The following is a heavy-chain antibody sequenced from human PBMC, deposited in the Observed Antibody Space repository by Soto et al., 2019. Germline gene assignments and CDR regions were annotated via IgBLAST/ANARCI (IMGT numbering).Heavy chain of an antibody. CDR2: ISSSGTTK. V-gene: IGHV3-48*03. CDR1: GFNFSSYE. Sequence: GGSLRLSCVASGFNFSSYEMNWVRQAPGKGLEWVSYISSSGTTKYYADSAKGRFTISRDNAKNSLYLQMNSLRAEDTAVYYCARVSEYTEGWFDPWGQGTLVTVSS. J-gene: IGHJ5*02. CDR3: ARVSEYTEGWFDP. D-gene: IGHD6-6*01.